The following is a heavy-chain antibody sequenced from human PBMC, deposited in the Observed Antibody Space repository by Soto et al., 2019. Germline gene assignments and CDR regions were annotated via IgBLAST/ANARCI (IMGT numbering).Heavy chain of an antibody. D-gene: IGHD2-15*01. CDR3: ARAGSGKRSQWFDP. J-gene: IGHJ5*02. CDR2: IYTSGST. V-gene: IGHV4-4*07. CDR1: GGSVSSYY. Sequence: PSETLSLTGTVSGGSVSSYYCSWIRQPAGKGLEWIGRIYTSGSTNYNPSLKSRVTMSVDTSKNQFSLKLSCVTAADTAVYYCARAGSGKRSQWFDPLGQGTLVTVSS.